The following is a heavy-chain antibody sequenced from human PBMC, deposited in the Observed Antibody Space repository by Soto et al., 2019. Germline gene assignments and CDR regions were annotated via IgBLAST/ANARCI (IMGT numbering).Heavy chain of an antibody. CDR2: IWYDGSNK. D-gene: IGHD4-17*01. V-gene: IGHV3-33*01. J-gene: IGHJ4*02. CDR1: GFTFSSYG. Sequence: GGSLRLSCAASGFTFSSYGMHWVRQAPGKGLEWVAVIWYDGSNKYYADSVKGRFTISRDNSKNTLYLQMNSLRAEDTAVYYCARNYGDLNIPDWPLIDYWGQGTLVTVSS. CDR3: ARNYGDLNIPDWPLIDY.